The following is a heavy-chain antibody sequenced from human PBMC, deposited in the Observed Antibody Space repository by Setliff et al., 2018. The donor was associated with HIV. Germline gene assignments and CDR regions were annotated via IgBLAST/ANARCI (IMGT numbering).Heavy chain of an antibody. CDR3: ARCEGRFGVVTWFDP. V-gene: IGHV4-34*01. J-gene: IGHJ5*02. CDR2: VNHNGTT. Sequence: SETLSLTCAVYGESLRADYWSWIRQSPGKGLEWIGEVNHNGTTNYNPSLKSRVAISVDTSKNQFSLKLNSVTAADTAVYYCARCEGRFGVVTWFDPWGHGILVTVSS. CDR1: GESLRADY. D-gene: IGHD3-3*01.